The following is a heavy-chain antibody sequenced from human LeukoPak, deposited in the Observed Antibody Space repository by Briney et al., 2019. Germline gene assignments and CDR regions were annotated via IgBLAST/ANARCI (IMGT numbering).Heavy chain of an antibody. D-gene: IGHD5-24*01. CDR1: GGSISSSSYY. Sequence: SETLSLTCTVSGGSISSSSYYWGWIRQPPGKGLEWIGSIYYSGSTYYNPSLKSRVTISVDTSKNQFSLKLSSVTAADTAVYYCANRVDGYRKITPFDIWGQGTMVTVSS. CDR3: ANRVDGYRKITPFDI. J-gene: IGHJ3*02. V-gene: IGHV4-39*01. CDR2: IYYSGST.